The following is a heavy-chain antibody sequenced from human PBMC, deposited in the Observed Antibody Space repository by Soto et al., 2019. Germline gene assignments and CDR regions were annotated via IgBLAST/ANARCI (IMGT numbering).Heavy chain of an antibody. CDR2: IGPESGAT. CDR3: GRGRSGQIVVFY. Sequence: ASVKVSCKASGYTFAGHYIHWLRQAPEQGPEWMGEIGPESGATRYAQKFQGRVTMTRDMSITTVYMELNNLSPDDTAVYYCGRGRSGQIVVFYWGQGTPVTVSS. CDR1: GYTFAGHY. D-gene: IGHD5-12*01. V-gene: IGHV1-2*02. J-gene: IGHJ4*02.